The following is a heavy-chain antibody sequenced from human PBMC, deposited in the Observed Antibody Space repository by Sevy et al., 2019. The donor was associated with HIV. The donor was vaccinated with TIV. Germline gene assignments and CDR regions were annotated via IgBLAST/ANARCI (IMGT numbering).Heavy chain of an antibody. CDR1: GFTFSSYA. V-gene: IGHV3-30*04. CDR2: ISYDGSKK. Sequence: GGSLRLSCAASGFTFSSYAMHWVRQAPGKGLEWVAVISYDGSKKYYADSVKGRFTISRDNSKNTLYLQMNSLRAGDTAVYYCARGGWELLRFSWFDPWGQGTLVTVSS. D-gene: IGHD1-26*01. CDR3: ARGGWELLRFSWFDP. J-gene: IGHJ5*02.